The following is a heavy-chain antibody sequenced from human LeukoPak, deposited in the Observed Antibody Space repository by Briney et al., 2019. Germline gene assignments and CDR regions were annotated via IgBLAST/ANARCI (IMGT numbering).Heavy chain of an antibody. CDR3: ARASGLDTAMVTYYYYYMDV. D-gene: IGHD5-18*01. CDR1: GYTFTGYY. Sequence: ASVKVSCKASGYTFTGYYMHWVRQAPGQGLEWMGWINPNSGGTNYAQKFQGRVTMTRDTSISTAYMELSRLRSDDTAVYYCARASGLDTAMVTYYYYYMDVWGKGTTVTVSS. V-gene: IGHV1-2*02. J-gene: IGHJ6*03. CDR2: INPNSGGT.